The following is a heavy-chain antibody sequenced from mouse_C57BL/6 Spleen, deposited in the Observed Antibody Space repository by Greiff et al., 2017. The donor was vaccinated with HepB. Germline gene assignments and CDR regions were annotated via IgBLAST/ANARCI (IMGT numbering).Heavy chain of an antibody. Sequence: EVQLQQSGPELVKPGASVKISCKASGYTFTDYYMNWVKQSHGKSLEWIGDINPNNGGTSYNQKFKGKATLTVDKSSSTAYMELRSLTSEDSAVYYCARRRYGSYYYAMDYWGQGTSVTVSS. D-gene: IGHD2-14*01. CDR3: ARRRYGSYYYAMDY. J-gene: IGHJ4*01. CDR1: GYTFTDYY. CDR2: INPNNGGT. V-gene: IGHV1-26*01.